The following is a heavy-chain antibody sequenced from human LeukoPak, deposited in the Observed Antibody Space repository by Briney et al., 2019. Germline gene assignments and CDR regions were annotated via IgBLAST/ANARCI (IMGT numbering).Heavy chain of an antibody. CDR2: IHSDGSVT. V-gene: IGHV3-74*01. CDR3: AREASYSSTSDY. D-gene: IGHD6-6*01. Sequence: GGSLRLSCAASGFTFSSYWMHWVRQAPGKGLVWVSRIHSDGSVTRYADSVKGRFTISRDNAKNTLFLQMNSLRVEDTAVYYCAREASYSSTSDYWGQGTLVTVSS. J-gene: IGHJ4*02. CDR1: GFTFSSYW.